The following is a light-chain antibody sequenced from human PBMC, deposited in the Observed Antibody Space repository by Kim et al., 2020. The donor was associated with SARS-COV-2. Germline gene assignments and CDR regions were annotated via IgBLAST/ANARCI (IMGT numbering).Light chain of an antibody. Sequence: ASGGDRVIITCRASQVISNYLVWYQQKPGKVPKVLIYPASTLQSGVPSRFSGSGSGTEFTLTISSLQPEDAATYYCQKYSTAPWTFGQGTKVDIK. CDR3: QKYSTAPWT. CDR2: PAS. V-gene: IGKV1-27*01. J-gene: IGKJ1*01. CDR1: QVISNY.